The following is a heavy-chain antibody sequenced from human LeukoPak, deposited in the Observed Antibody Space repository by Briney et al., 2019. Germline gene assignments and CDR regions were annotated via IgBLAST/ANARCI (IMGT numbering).Heavy chain of an antibody. CDR1: GYTFIDHY. D-gene: IGHD3-22*01. V-gene: IGHV1-2*06. CDR3: ARAGHNSESGGYDY. J-gene: IGHJ4*02. Sequence: ASVKVSCKPSGYTFIDHYIHWVRQAPGQGLESMGRIDPNIGNTNYAQKFQGRVTMTRDTSSSTAYIELSRLRSDDTAVYYCARAGHNSESGGYDYWGQGTLVTVSS. CDR2: IDPNIGNT.